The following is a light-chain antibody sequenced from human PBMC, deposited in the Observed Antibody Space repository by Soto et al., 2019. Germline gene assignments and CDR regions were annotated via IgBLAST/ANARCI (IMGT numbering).Light chain of an antibody. CDR1: SSDVGGYNY. Sequence: QSALTQPRSVSGSPGQSVTISCTGTSSDVGGYNYVSWYQQHPGKAPKVMIYDVTKRPSGVPDRFSGSKSGNTASLTISGLQAEDEADYYCCSYAGSYTYVFGTGTTLTVL. J-gene: IGLJ1*01. CDR3: CSYAGSYTYV. CDR2: DVT. V-gene: IGLV2-11*01.